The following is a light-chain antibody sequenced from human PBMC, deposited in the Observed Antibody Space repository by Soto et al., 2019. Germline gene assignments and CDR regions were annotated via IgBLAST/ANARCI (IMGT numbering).Light chain of an antibody. V-gene: IGKV3-20*01. CDR3: QQYGSSPLT. Sequence: EIVLTQSPGPLSLYPGERATLSCRASQSVSSSYLAWYQQKPGQAPRLLIYGASSRATGIPDRFSGSGSGTDFTLTISRLEPEDFAVYYCQQYGSSPLTFGGGTKVDIK. J-gene: IGKJ4*01. CDR1: QSVSSSY. CDR2: GAS.